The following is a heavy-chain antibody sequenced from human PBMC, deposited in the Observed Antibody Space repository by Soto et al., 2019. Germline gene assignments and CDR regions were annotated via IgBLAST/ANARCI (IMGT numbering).Heavy chain of an antibody. D-gene: IGHD6-19*01. CDR3: ARVSAVAGTKGSVDY. CDR1: GFTFSSYA. V-gene: IGHV3-30-3*01. J-gene: IGHJ4*02. Sequence: LRLSCAASGFTFSSYAMHWVRQAPGKGLEWVAVISYGGSNKYYADSVKGRFTISRDNSKNTLYLQMNSLRAEDTAVYYCARVSAVAGTKGSVDYWGQGTLVTVSS. CDR2: ISYGGSNK.